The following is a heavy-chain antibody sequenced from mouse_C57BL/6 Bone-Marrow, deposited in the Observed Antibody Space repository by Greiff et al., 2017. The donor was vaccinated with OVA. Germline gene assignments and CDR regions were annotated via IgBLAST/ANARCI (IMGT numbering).Heavy chain of an antibody. J-gene: IGHJ3*01. CDR1: GYAFSSSW. Sequence: VQLQQSGPELVKPGASVKISCKASGYAFSSSWMNWVKQRPGQGLEWIGRIYPGDGDTNYNGKFKGKATLTADKSSSTAYMQLSSLTSEDSAVYFCARGGGFPFAYWGQGTLVTVSA. CDR2: IYPGDGDT. CDR3: ARGGGFPFAY. D-gene: IGHD1-1*02. V-gene: IGHV1-82*01.